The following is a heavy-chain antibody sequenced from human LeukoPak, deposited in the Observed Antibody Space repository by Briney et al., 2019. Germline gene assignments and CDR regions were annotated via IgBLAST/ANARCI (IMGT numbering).Heavy chain of an antibody. J-gene: IGHJ4*02. CDR3: ARFSWLRFDY. CDR2: ISSSSSYI. Sequence: GGSLRLSCAASGFTFSSYSMNWVRQAPGKGLEWVSSISSSSSYIYYAGSVKGRFTISRDNAKNSLYLQMSNLRAEDTALYYCARFSWLRFDYWGQGTLVTVSS. V-gene: IGHV3-21*04. D-gene: IGHD6-13*01. CDR1: GFTFSSYS.